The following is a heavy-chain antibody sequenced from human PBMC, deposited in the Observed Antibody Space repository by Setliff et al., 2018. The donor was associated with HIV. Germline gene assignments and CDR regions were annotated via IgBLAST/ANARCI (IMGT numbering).Heavy chain of an antibody. CDR3: ARQTSRYITLSPPDY. J-gene: IGHJ4*02. D-gene: IGHD3-9*01. CDR2: IYPGDPDT. V-gene: IGHV5-51*01. Sequence: ESLKISCKGSGYGFSNYWLAWVRQTPGKGLEWMGIIYPGDPDTRYSPSFQGQVTFSADKSINTAYLQWGSLKASDTGIYFCARQTSRYITLSPPDYWGQGTLVTVSS. CDR1: GYGFSNYW.